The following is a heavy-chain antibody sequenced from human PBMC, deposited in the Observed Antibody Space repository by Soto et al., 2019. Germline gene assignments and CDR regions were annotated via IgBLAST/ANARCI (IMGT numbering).Heavy chain of an antibody. D-gene: IGHD3-16*02. V-gene: IGHV3-30-3*01. Sequence: PGGSLRLSCAASGSTFSSYAMHWVRQAPGKGLEWVAVISYDGSNKYYADSVKGRFTISRDNSKNTLYLQMNSLKTEETAVYYCTKDPFGGVIVIRWGQGTLVTV. CDR3: TKDPFGGVIVIR. J-gene: IGHJ4*02. CDR1: GSTFSSYA. CDR2: ISYDGSNK.